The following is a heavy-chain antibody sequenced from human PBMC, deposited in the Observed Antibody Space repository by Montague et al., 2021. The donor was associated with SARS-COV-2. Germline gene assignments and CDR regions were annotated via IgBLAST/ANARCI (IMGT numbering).Heavy chain of an antibody. J-gene: IGHJ5*02. CDR2: IYYSGST. Sequence: SETLSLTCTVSGGSISSYYWSWIRQPPGKGLEWIGYIYYSGSTNYNPSLKSRVTISVDTSKNQFSLKLSSVTAADTAVYYCARATRIAGLRFLVRLPQRFDPWGQGTLVTVSS. CDR1: GGSISSYY. CDR3: ARATRIAGLRFLVRLPQRFDP. D-gene: IGHD3-3*01. V-gene: IGHV4-59*01.